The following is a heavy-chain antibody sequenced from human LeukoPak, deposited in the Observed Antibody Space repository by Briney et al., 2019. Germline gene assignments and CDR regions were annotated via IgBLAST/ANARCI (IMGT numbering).Heavy chain of an antibody. CDR3: ARKGTGYYYYYYMDV. Sequence: GGSLRLSCAASGFTFCDYYMSWIRQAPGQKLEWVSYISSSARTIYYADSVKGRFTISRDNAKNSLYLQMNSLRAEDTAVYYCARKGTGYYYYYYMDVWGKGTTVTVSS. V-gene: IGHV3-11*04. CDR2: ISSSARTI. CDR1: GFTFCDYY. J-gene: IGHJ6*03. D-gene: IGHD1-14*01.